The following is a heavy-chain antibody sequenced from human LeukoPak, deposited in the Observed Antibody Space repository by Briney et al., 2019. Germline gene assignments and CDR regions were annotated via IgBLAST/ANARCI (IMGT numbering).Heavy chain of an antibody. J-gene: IGHJ4*02. D-gene: IGHD2-21*02. CDR2: IVVGSGNT. CDR1: GFTFTSSA. CDR3: AALPRWGSVVTAN. Sequence: ASVKVSCKASGFTFTSSAMQWVRQARGQRLEWIGWIVVGSGNTNYAQKFQERVTITRDMSTSTAYMELSSLRSEDTAVYYCAALPRWGSVVTANWGQGTLVTVSS. V-gene: IGHV1-58*02.